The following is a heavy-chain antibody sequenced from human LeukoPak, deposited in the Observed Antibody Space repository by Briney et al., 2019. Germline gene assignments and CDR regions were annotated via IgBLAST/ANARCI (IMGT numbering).Heavy chain of an antibody. CDR3: ARDRGLNYYGSGSYYNKYGMDV. CDR1: GFTFSSYA. CDR2: ISYDGSNK. J-gene: IGHJ6*02. V-gene: IGHV3-30*14. Sequence: GGSLRLSCAASGFTFSSYAMHWVRQAPGKGLEWVAVISYDGSNKYYADSVKGRFTISRDNSKNTLYLQMNGLRAEDTAVYYCARDRGLNYYGSGSYYNKYGMDVWGQGTTVTVSS. D-gene: IGHD3-10*01.